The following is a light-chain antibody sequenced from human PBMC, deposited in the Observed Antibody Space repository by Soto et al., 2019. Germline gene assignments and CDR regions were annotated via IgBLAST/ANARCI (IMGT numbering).Light chain of an antibody. CDR2: DVS. CDR1: SSEVGGYNY. CDR3: YSYTTSSTYV. Sequence: QSVLTQPASVSGSPGQSITISCSGTSSEVGGYNYVSWYQQHPGKAPQVMIYDVSNLPSGVFNHFSGSKSGNTASLTIFGLQAEDEADYYCYSYTTSSTYVFGTGTKVTVL. V-gene: IGLV2-14*01. J-gene: IGLJ1*01.